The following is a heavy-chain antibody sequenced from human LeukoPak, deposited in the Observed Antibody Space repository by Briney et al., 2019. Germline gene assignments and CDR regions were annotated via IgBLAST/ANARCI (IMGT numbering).Heavy chain of an antibody. CDR2: LDSDGST. D-gene: IGHD2-15*01. V-gene: IGHV3-53*01. J-gene: IGHJ5*02. CDR1: GFTFSSYW. Sequence: GGSLRLSCAASGFTFSSYWMNWVRQAPGKGLVWVSILDSDGSTYYTDSVKGRFTISRDNSKNTLHLQMNSLRAEDTAVYYCARVVGVNWFDPWGQGTLVTVSS. CDR3: ARVVGVNWFDP.